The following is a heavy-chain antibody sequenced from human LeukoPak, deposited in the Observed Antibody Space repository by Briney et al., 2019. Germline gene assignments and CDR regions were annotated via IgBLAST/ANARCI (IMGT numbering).Heavy chain of an antibody. V-gene: IGHV3-30-3*01. CDR1: GFTFSSYA. CDR2: ISYDGSNK. J-gene: IGHJ4*02. CDR3: ATKGAYCGGDCYSMDY. Sequence: GGSLRLSCAASGFTFSSYAMHWVRQAPGKGLEWVAVISYDGSNKYYADSVKGRFTISRDNSKNTLYLQMNSLRSEDTAVYYCATKGAYCGGDCYSMDYWGQGTLVTVSS. D-gene: IGHD2-21*02.